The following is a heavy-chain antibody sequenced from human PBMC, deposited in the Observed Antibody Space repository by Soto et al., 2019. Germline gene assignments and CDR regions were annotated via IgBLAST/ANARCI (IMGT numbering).Heavy chain of an antibody. CDR2: IYNSVST. Sequence: QVQLRESGPGLVKPSETLSLTCIVSGGSVSGGDHYWSWIRQPPGKGLEWIGYIYNSVSTNYNPALRSRVTMSLDTSKNQFSLNLSSVTAADTAVYYCARDRRDGYYVDYWGQGTRVTVSS. J-gene: IGHJ4*02. V-gene: IGHV4-61*08. CDR1: GGSVSGGDHY. CDR3: ARDRRDGYYVDY. D-gene: IGHD3-22*01.